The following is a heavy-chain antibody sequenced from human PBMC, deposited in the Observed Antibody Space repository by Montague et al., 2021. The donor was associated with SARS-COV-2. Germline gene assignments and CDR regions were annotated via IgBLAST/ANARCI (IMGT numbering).Heavy chain of an antibody. CDR2: INHSGST. D-gene: IGHD3-10*01. CDR1: GGSFSGHY. J-gene: IGHJ4*02. Sequence: SETLSLTCAVYGGSFSGHYWNWIRQPPGKGLEWIGEINHSGSTNNNPSLKSRVTMSVDTSKNQFSLKLSSVTAADTAVYYCARGARQGYGFRLGSFDYWGQGPLVTVSS. CDR3: ARGARQGYGFRLGSFDY. V-gene: IGHV4-34*01.